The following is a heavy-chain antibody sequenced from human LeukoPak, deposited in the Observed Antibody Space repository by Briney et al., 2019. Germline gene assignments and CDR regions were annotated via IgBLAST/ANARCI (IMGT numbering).Heavy chain of an antibody. CDR3: ASVGYCSGGSCYRSWFDP. CDR1: GGSFSGYY. V-gene: IGHV4-34*01. J-gene: IGHJ5*02. CDR2: INHSGST. Sequence: PSETLSLTCAVYGGSFSGYYWSWIRQPPGKGLEWIGEINHSGSTNYNPSLKSRVTISVDTSKNQFSLKLSSVTAADTAVYYCASVGYCSGGSCYRSWFDPWGQGTLVTVSS. D-gene: IGHD2-15*01.